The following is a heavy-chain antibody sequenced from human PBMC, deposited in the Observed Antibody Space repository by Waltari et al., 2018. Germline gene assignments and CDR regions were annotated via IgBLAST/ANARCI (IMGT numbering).Heavy chain of an antibody. CDR3: ARVGMGSGGLGYFDY. D-gene: IGHD2-15*01. Sequence: EVQLVESGGGLVQPGGSLRLSCAASGFTFSSYEMNWVRPAPGKGLEWVSYISSSGSTIYYADSVKGRFTISRDNAKNSLYLQMNSLRAEDTAVYYCARVGMGSGGLGYFDYWGQGTLVTVSS. J-gene: IGHJ4*02. CDR1: GFTFSSYE. CDR2: ISSSGSTI. V-gene: IGHV3-48*03.